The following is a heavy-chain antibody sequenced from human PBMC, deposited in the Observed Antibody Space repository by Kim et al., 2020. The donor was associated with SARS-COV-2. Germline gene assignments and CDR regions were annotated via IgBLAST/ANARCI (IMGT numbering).Heavy chain of an antibody. Sequence: SETLSLTCTVSGGSISSYYWSWIRQPPGKGLEWIGYIYYSGSTNYNPSLKSRVTISVDTSKNQFSLKLSSVTAADTAVYYCALLTPGYCTNGVCAGGYKIDYWGQGTLVTVSS. CDR1: GGSISSYY. D-gene: IGHD2-8*01. CDR3: ALLTPGYCTNGVCAGGYKIDY. J-gene: IGHJ4*02. V-gene: IGHV4-59*13. CDR2: IYYSGST.